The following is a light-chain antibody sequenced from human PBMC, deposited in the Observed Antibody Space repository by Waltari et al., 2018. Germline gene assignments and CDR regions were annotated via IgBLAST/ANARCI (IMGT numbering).Light chain of an antibody. CDR2: EGS. V-gene: IGLV2-23*03. CDR1: RRDVGSSNL. CDR3: CSYAGGSAFVV. J-gene: IGLJ2*01. Sequence: QSALTQPASLSGSPGQSITISCTGTRRDVGSSNLVSWYQQHPGKAPKLSIYEGSKRPSGVSHRFSGSKSGNTASLTISGLQAEDEADYHCCSYAGGSAFVVFGGGTKLTVL.